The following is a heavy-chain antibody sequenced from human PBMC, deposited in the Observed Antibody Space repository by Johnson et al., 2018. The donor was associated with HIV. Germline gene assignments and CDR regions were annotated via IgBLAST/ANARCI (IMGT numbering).Heavy chain of an antibody. D-gene: IGHD1-7*01. CDR3: TTDQVGRNYGGKYHI. CDR2: INTKTDGETT. CDR1: GFTFINAW. Sequence: VQLMESGGGLLKPGGSLRLSCAASGFTFINAWMNWVRQAPGKGLEWVGRINTKTDGETTDYAAAVKGRFTISRDDSKNTLYLQMNSLTTEDTAVYYCTTDQVGRNYGGKYHIWGQGTMVTVSS. V-gene: IGHV3-15*01. J-gene: IGHJ3*02.